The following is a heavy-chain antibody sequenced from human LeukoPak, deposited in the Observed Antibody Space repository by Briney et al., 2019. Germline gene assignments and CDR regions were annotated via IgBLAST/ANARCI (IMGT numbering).Heavy chain of an antibody. CDR3: ARIEYSSSCDY. CDR2: IYYSGST. Sequence: SETLSLTCTVSDGSISSYYWSWIRQPPGKGLEWIGYIYYSGSTNYNPSLKSRVTISVDTSKNQFSLKLSSVTAADTAVYYCARIEYSSSCDYWGQGTLVTVSS. V-gene: IGHV4-59*12. CDR1: DGSISSYY. D-gene: IGHD6-6*01. J-gene: IGHJ4*02.